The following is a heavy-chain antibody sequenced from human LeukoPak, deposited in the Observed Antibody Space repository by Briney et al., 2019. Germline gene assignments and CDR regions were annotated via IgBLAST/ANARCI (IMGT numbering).Heavy chain of an antibody. CDR2: INPNSGGT. Sequence: ASVKVSCKASGYTFTSYAMNWVRQAPGQGLEWMGWINPNSGGTNYAQKFQGWVTMTRDTSISTAYMELSRLRSDDTAVYYCARGQDYYGMDVWGQGTTVTVSS. CDR3: ARGQDYYGMDV. CDR1: GYTFTSYA. V-gene: IGHV1-2*04. J-gene: IGHJ6*02.